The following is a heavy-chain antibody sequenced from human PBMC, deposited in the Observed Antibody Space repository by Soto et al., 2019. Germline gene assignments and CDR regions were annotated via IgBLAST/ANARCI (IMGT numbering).Heavy chain of an antibody. Sequence: GASVKVSCKASGYTFTSYAMHWVRQAPGQRLEWMGWINAGNGNTKYSQKFQGRVTITRDTSASTAYMELSSLRSEDTAVCYCARGAPGGLYYVDYWGQGTLVTVSS. CDR2: INAGNGNT. J-gene: IGHJ4*02. CDR3: ARGAPGGLYYVDY. V-gene: IGHV1-3*01. CDR1: GYTFTSYA. D-gene: IGHD2-2*01.